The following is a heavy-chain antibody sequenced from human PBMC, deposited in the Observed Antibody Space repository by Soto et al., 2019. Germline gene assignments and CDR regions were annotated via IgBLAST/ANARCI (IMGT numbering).Heavy chain of an antibody. CDR2: ISPYNGNT. V-gene: IGHV1-18*04. CDR1: GYTFVSYG. Sequence: QIQLVQSAAEVKKPGASVKVSCKTSGYTFVSYGISWVRQAPGQGLEWMGWISPYNGNTNFAQRFRGRVTLTTDTSTDIVYMDLGSLKSDDTAVYDCARDQNCFDSSGYYDHWGQGTLITVSS. CDR3: ARDQNCFDSSGYYDH. D-gene: IGHD3-22*01. J-gene: IGHJ5*02.